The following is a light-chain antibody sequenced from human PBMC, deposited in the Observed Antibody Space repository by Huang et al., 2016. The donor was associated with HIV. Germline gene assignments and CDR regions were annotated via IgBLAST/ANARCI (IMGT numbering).Light chain of an antibody. Sequence: DIQMTQSSSTLSASVGDRVTIACRASQSISTWLVWYQQKPGRAPNRLIYEASTLESGVPSRFSGGGSGTDFTLTISSLQPDDFATYYCQQYNSFPWTFGQGTKVEV. CDR1: QSISTW. J-gene: IGKJ1*01. V-gene: IGKV1-5*03. CDR2: EAS. CDR3: QQYNSFPWT.